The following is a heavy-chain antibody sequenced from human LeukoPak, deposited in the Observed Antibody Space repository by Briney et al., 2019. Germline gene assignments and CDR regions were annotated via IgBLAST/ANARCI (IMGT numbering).Heavy chain of an antibody. CDR2: ISSAGSYI. J-gene: IGHJ4*02. V-gene: IGHV3-21*01. Sequence: AGSLRLSCAASGLIFSSYSMNWVRQAPGKGLEWVSSISSAGSYIYYADSVKGRFTISGDNAKNSLYLQMNGLRSEDTALYYCARWLSYADYWGQGTLVTVSS. CDR1: GLIFSSYS. CDR3: ARWLSYADY. D-gene: IGHD5-18*01.